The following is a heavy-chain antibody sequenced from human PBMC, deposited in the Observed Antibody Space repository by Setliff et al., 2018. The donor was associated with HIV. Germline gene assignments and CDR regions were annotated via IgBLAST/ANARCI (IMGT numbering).Heavy chain of an antibody. CDR2: ISSSGGTI. D-gene: IGHD6-13*01. V-gene: IGHV3-11*04. J-gene: IGHJ4*02. CDR1: GFTFSDYY. CDR3: ARDSSSWYEFYFDC. Sequence: GGSLRLSCAGSGSGGSGFTFSDYYMSWVRQAPGKGLEWVSYISSSGGTIYYADSVKGRFTISRDNAKNSLYLQMNSLRAEDTAVYYCARDSSSWYEFYFDCWGQGTLVTVSS.